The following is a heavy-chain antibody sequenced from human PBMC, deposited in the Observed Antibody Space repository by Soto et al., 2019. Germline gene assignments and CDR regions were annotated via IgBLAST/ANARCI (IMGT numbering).Heavy chain of an antibody. D-gene: IGHD3-10*01. Sequence: EVQLVESGGGLVQPGGSLRLSCAASGFTFSSYSMNWVRQAPGKGLEWVSYISSSSSTIYYADSVKGRFTISRDNAKNPLYLQMNRLRAEDTGVYYCARDGSLPMVRGRGAFDIWGPGTMVTVSS. CDR1: GFTFSSYS. V-gene: IGHV3-48*01. J-gene: IGHJ3*02. CDR2: ISSSSSTI. CDR3: ARDGSLPMVRGRGAFDI.